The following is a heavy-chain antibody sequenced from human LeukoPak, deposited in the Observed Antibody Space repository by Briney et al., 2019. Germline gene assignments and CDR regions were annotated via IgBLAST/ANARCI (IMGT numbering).Heavy chain of an antibody. CDR3: AGGPQYGGSFAY. V-gene: IGHV3-48*03. D-gene: IGHD1-26*01. J-gene: IGHJ4*02. CDR1: GFIFSGYE. CDR2: ISNSGSPI. Sequence: PGGSLRLSCATSGFIFSGYEMAWVRQAPGMGLEWVSYISNSGSPIKYGDAVKGRFTISRDNSKNSVYLQMNSLSAEDTALYLCAGGPQYGGSFAYWGQGTLVTVSS.